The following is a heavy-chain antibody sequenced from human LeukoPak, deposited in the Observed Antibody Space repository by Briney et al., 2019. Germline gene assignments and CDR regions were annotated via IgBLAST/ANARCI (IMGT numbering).Heavy chain of an antibody. CDR2: IYTSGST. D-gene: IGHD3-3*01. Sequence: SETLSLTCTVSGGSISSYYWSWIRQPAGKGLEWIGRIYTSGSTNYNPSLKSRVTISVDTSKNQFSLKLSSVTAADTAVYYCAREISYYDFWSGLQTPGGFDYWGQGTLVTVSS. V-gene: IGHV4-4*07. CDR1: GGSISSYY. CDR3: AREISYYDFWSGLQTPGGFDY. J-gene: IGHJ4*02.